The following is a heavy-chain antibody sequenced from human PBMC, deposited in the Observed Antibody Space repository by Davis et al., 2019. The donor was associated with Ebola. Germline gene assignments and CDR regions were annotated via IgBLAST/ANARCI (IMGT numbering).Heavy chain of an antibody. J-gene: IGHJ4*02. D-gene: IGHD6-19*01. CDR2: INHSGST. CDR1: AGSISGYY. Sequence: MPSETLSLTCAVYAGSISGYYWRWIRHPPGKGLEWIGEINHSGSTNYNPSLKSRVTISVDTSKDQFSLNLTAVTAADTAVYYCAMSPGWYSFDYWGQGTLVIVSS. CDR3: AMSPGWYSFDY. V-gene: IGHV4-34*01.